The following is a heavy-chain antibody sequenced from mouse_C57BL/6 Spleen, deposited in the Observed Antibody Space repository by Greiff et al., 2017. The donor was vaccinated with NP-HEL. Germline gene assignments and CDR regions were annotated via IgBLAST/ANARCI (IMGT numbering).Heavy chain of an antibody. V-gene: IGHV5-6*01. CDR2: ISSGGSYT. Sequence: EVQGVESGGDLVKPGGSLKLSCAASGFTFSSYGMSWVRQTPDKRLEWVATISSGGSYTYYPDSVKGRFTISRDNAKNTLYLQMSSLKSEDTAMYYCARRTVTRYFDVWGTGTTVTVSS. J-gene: IGHJ1*03. CDR3: ARRTVTRYFDV. D-gene: IGHD2-5*01. CDR1: GFTFSSYG.